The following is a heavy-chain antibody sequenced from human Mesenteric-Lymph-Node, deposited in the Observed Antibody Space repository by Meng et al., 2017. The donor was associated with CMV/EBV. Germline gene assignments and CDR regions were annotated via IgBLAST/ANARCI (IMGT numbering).Heavy chain of an antibody. CDR1: GDSVSSNRVA. V-gene: IGHV6-1*01. CDR2: TYSRSRWYN. CDR3: VRQKDDAFDV. Sequence: ISGDSVSSNRVAWNWIRQSPSRGLEWLGRTYSRSRWYNDYQISVKSRLIINPDTTNNQFSLHLKSVTPDDAALYYCVRQKDDAFDVWDQGTMVTVSS. J-gene: IGHJ3*01.